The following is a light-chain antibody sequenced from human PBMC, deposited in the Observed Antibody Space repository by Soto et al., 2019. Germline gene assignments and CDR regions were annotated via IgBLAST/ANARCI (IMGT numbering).Light chain of an antibody. CDR1: QSVSSN. J-gene: IGKJ2*01. V-gene: IGKV3-15*01. Sequence: EIVMTQSPATLSVSPGERATLSCSAGQSVSSNLAWYQQKPGQAPRLLIYGATTRTTDIPARFSGSGSGTELTLTISSLQAEDFAVYYCQQYNNWPPYTFGQGTKLEIK. CDR2: GAT. CDR3: QQYNNWPPYT.